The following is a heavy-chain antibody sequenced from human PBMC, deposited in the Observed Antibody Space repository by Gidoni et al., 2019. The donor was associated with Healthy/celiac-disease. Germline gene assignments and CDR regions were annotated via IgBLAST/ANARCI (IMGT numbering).Heavy chain of an antibody. CDR3: ARDRAHYYGSGSYPH. CDR1: GGTFSSYA. D-gene: IGHD3-10*01. Sequence: QVQLVQSGAEVKKPGSSVKVSCKASGGTFSSYAISWVRQAPGQGLEWMGRIIPILGIANYAQKFQGRVTITADKSTSTAYMELSSLRSEDTAVYYCARDRAHYYGSGSYPHWGQGTLVTVSS. CDR2: IIPILGIA. V-gene: IGHV1-69*04. J-gene: IGHJ4*02.